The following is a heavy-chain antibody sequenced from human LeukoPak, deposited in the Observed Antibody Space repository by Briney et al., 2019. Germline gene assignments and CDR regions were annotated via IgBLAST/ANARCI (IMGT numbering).Heavy chain of an antibody. CDR3: ARQHRGIAAAYYMDV. CDR1: GGSISSSSYY. V-gene: IGHV4-39*01. CDR2: IYYSGST. Sequence: SETLSLTCTVSGGSISSSSYYWGWIRQPPEKGLEWIGSIYYSGSTYYNPSLKSRVTISVDTSKNQFSLKLSSVTAADTAVYYCARQHRGIAAAYYMDVWGKGTTVTVSS. D-gene: IGHD6-13*01. J-gene: IGHJ6*03.